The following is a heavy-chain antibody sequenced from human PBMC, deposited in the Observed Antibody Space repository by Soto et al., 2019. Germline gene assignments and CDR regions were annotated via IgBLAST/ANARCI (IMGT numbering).Heavy chain of an antibody. D-gene: IGHD3-10*02. CDR2: ISADGSGT. J-gene: IGHJ5*02. Sequence: HPXGPLLRPCSSSGFTFRSYEMHWVRQPPGKGLQWISYISADGSGTYYADSVRGRFTISRDNARNSLSLQMNSLRADDTAIYYCVNRLDVPGLAFDPWGQGTLVTVYS. CDR1: GFTFRSYE. V-gene: IGHV3-48*03. CDR3: VNRLDVPGLAFDP.